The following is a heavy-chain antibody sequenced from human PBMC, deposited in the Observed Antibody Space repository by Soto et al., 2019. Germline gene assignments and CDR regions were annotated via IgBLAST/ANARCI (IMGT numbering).Heavy chain of an antibody. J-gene: IGHJ6*02. CDR2: IYYSGST. Sequence: QVQLQESGPGLVKPSETLSLTCTVSGGSVRSGRYYWCWIRQPPGKVLGWIGDIYYSGSTNYNPSLTSRFTLAGDTSKRKVSPPRSSVTAADTAVYYCARGRCVLVPAAMRSYYYYGMDVWGQGTTVSVSS. V-gene: IGHV4-61*01. D-gene: IGHD2-2*01. CDR3: ARGRCVLVPAAMRSYYYYGMDV. CDR1: GGSVRSGRYY.